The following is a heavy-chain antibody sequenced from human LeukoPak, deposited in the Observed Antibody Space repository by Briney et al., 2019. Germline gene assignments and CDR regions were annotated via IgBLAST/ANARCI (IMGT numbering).Heavy chain of an antibody. D-gene: IGHD2-21*02. Sequence: GGSLRLSCVASGFTLRSYVMNWVRQTPGKGLEWVSSISGSGDGTFYADSVKGRFSISRDNSKNTLYLQVNGLRTEDTAVYYCAKDRLLNCRGDCYIFDYWGQGTVVTVSS. CDR3: AKDRLLNCRGDCYIFDY. J-gene: IGHJ4*02. V-gene: IGHV3-23*01. CDR2: ISGSGDGT. CDR1: GFTLRSYV.